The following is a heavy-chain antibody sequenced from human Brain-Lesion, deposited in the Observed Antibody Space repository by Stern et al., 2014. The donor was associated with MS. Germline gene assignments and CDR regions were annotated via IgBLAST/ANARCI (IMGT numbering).Heavy chain of an antibody. J-gene: IGHJ3*01. V-gene: IGHV4-39*01. D-gene: IGHD3/OR15-3a*01. CDR3: GRAGLDDTFDV. CDR1: GGSVSSNRYY. Sequence: QMQLVESGPGLVKPSETLSLTCSISGGSVSSNRYYWGWIRQPPGKGLEWIGIIYYSGAPFYNPSLKSRFSIPMDTSKTQFSLSLSSVTAADTAVYYCGRAGLDDTFDVWGQGTMVTVSS. CDR2: IYYSGAP.